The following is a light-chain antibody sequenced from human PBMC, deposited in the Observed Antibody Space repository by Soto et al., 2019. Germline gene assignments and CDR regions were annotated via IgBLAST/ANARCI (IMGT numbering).Light chain of an antibody. CDR3: LQHDNSPYT. CDR1: QTVDSSY. CDR2: GAS. V-gene: IGKV3-20*01. J-gene: IGKJ2*01. Sequence: EIVLTQSPGTLSLSPGEKATLSCRASQTVDSSYLAWYQQKPGQSPRLLIYGASNRATGIPDRFSGSESGTDFTLTISRLGPEDFAVYYCLQHDNSPYTFGQGTKLEI.